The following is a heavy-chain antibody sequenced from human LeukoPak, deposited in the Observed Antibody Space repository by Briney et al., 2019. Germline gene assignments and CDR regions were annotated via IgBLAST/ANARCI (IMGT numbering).Heavy chain of an antibody. J-gene: IGHJ4*02. CDR1: GGSFSGYY. V-gene: IGHV4-34*01. CDR3: AGGGPLKRFDY. CDR2: INHSGST. Sequence: SETLSLTCAVYGGSFSGYYWSWIRQPPGKGLEWIGEINHSGSTNYNPSLKSRVTISVDTSKNQFSLKLSSVTAADTAVYYCAGGGPLKRFDYWGQGTLVTVSS.